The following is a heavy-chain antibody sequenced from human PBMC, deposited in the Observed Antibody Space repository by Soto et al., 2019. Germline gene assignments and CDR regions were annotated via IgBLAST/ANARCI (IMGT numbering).Heavy chain of an antibody. CDR3: ATTPYCGSGVPLAD. CDR1: GFTFRLSA. V-gene: IGHV1-58*01. D-gene: IGHD3-10*01. Sequence: QVQLVQSGPEVKKPGTSVKVSCKASGFTFRLSAVQWVRHTPRKRHVWIEWIVLGSGDTNYSPKFQQRVTITRDMSTSTAYMEVSSLRSEHTAVYYCATTPYCGSGVPLADWGPGTLVTVAS. CDR2: IVLGSGDT. J-gene: IGHJ4*02.